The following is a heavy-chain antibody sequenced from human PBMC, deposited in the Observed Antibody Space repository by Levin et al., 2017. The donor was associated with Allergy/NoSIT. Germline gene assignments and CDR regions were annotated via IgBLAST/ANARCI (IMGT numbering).Heavy chain of an antibody. V-gene: IGHV3-73*01. J-gene: IGHJ4*02. CDR2: IRIKANTYAT. CDR3: TRAGDTTVATRNNDY. Sequence: QRGESLKISCAASGFTFSGSAIHWVRQASGKGLEWIGRIRIKANTYATAYAASVKGRFTISRDDSKNTAYLQMNSLRTEDTAVYYCTRAGDTTVATRNNDYWGQGTLVTVSS. D-gene: IGHD4-23*01. CDR1: GFTFSGSA.